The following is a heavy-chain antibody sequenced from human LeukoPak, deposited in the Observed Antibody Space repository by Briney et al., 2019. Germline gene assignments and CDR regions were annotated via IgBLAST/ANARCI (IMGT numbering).Heavy chain of an antibody. Sequence: GGSLRLSCAASGFIFSSYTINWVRQAPGKGLEWVSSISSSGTFIYYADSVKGRFTISRGNAKSSLFLQMNSLRPEDTAVYYCARLDGVWTKTGGWGQGALVTVSS. V-gene: IGHV3-21*01. CDR1: GFIFSSYT. CDR2: ISSSGTFI. J-gene: IGHJ4*02. D-gene: IGHD2-15*01. CDR3: ARLDGVWTKTGG.